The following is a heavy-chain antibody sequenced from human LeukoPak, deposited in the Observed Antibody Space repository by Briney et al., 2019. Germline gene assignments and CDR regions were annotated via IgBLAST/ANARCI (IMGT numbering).Heavy chain of an antibody. D-gene: IGHD1-20*01. V-gene: IGHV4-4*02. CDR1: GGSISSSNW. Sequence: PSGTPSLTCAVSGGSISSSNWWSWVRQPPGXXXXWXGXIXXXXXTXXXXXXXXXXXXXXDKSKNQFSLKLSSVTAADTAVYYCARVRYNWNDVLGWGQGTLVTVSS. J-gene: IGHJ4*02. CDR3: ARVRYNWNDVLG. CDR2: IXXXXXT.